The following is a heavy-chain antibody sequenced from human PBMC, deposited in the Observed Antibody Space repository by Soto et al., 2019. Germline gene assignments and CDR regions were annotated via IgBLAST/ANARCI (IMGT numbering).Heavy chain of an antibody. V-gene: IGHV3-30*03. D-gene: IGHD3-22*01. CDR1: GFTFSSYG. Sequence: GGSLRLSCAASGFTFSSYGMHWVRQAPGKGLEWVAVISYDGSNKYYADSVKGRFTISRDNSKNTLYLQMNSLRDEDTAVYYCARDPVYYYDSSGYSPLDYWGQGTLVTVS. J-gene: IGHJ4*02. CDR3: ARDPVYYYDSSGYSPLDY. CDR2: ISYDGSNK.